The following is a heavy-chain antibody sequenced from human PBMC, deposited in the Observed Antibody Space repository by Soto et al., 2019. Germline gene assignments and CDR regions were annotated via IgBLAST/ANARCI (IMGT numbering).Heavy chain of an antibody. J-gene: IGHJ4*02. CDR1: GYSFTSTY. Sequence: QVLLVQSGAEVKKPGASVRISCRASGYSFTSTYVHWVRQAPGQGPEWMGIINPAGGTTYYAQKFQGRLTITSDTSTDTVFKDLNDLTSEDTAVYFCALKVVTDYDNWGQGTLLTVSS. V-gene: IGHV1-46*01. D-gene: IGHD2-21*02. CDR3: ALKVVTDYDN. CDR2: INPAGGTT.